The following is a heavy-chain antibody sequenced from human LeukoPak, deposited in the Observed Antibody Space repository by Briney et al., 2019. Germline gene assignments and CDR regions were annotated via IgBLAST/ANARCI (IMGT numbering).Heavy chain of an antibody. D-gene: IGHD4-11*01. J-gene: IGHJ4*02. CDR3: AKVTTVTTDRKYYFDY. CDR1: GFTFSSYW. V-gene: IGHV3-7*03. Sequence: GGSLRLSCAASGFTFSSYWMSWVRQAPGKGLEWVANIKQDGSEKYYVDSVKGRFTISRDNAKNSLYLQMNSLRAEDTAVYYCAKVTTVTTDRKYYFDYWGQGTLVTVSS. CDR2: IKQDGSEK.